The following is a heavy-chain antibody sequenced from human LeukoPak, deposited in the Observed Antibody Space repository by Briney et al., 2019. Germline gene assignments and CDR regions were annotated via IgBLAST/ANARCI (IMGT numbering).Heavy chain of an antibody. CDR3: VRVQSGGAFDI. CDR2: SRNKANSYTT. CDR1: GFTASDYY. D-gene: IGHD1-26*01. V-gene: IGHV3-72*01. J-gene: IGHJ3*02. Sequence: GGSLLLSCAASGFTASDYYMDWVRQTPGKGLEWVGRSRNKANSYTTDFAATVKGRFTISRDESKNSLFLQMNSLKTEDTAVYYCVRVQSGGAFDIWGQGTMVTVSS.